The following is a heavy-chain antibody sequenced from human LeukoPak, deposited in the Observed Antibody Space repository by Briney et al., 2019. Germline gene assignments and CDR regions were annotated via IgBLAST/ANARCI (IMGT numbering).Heavy chain of an antibody. CDR3: AKERTGGWPFDY. CDR1: GFTFSNYA. V-gene: IGHV3-23*01. CDR2: ISGSRGTT. J-gene: IGHJ4*02. D-gene: IGHD6-19*01. Sequence: GGSLRLSCAASGFTFSNYAMSWVRQAPGKGLGWVSGISGSRGTTYYADSVKGRLTISRDNSKNTLYLQMNSLRTDDTAVYYCAKERTGGWPFDYWGQGTLVTVSS.